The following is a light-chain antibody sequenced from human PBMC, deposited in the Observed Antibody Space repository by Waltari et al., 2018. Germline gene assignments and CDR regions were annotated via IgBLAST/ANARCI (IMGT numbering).Light chain of an antibody. CDR2: EVN. V-gene: IGLV2-23*02. Sequence: QSALTQPASVSGSPGQSITISCTGTSSDFGHYNLVSWYQQHPGKAPKLMIYEVNKRSSGVSNRFSGFRSGNTASLTISGLQAEDEAGYYCCSYAGSIPVVFGGGTKLTVL. CDR1: SSDFGHYNL. CDR3: CSYAGSIPVV. J-gene: IGLJ3*02.